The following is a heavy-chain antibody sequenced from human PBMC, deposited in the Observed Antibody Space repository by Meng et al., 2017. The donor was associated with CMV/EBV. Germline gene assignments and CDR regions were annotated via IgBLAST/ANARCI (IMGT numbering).Heavy chain of an antibody. CDR2: ISYDGSNK. CDR3: ASNSALYCSGGSCYSENYFDF. D-gene: IGHD2-15*01. CDR1: GFTFSSYA. Sequence: GESLKISCAASGFTFSSYAMHWVRQAPGKGLEWVAVISYDGSNKYYADSVKGRFTISRDNSKNTLYLQMNCLRAEDTAVYYCASNSALYCSGGSCYSENYFDFWGQGTLVTVSS. J-gene: IGHJ4*02. V-gene: IGHV3-30-3*01.